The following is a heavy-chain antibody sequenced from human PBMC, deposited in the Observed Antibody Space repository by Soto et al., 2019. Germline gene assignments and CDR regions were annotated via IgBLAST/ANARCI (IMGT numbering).Heavy chain of an antibody. J-gene: IGHJ4*02. CDR1: GGSVSSGSYY. Sequence: SETLSLTCTVSGGSVSSGSYYWSWIRQPPGKGLEWIGYIYYSGSTNYNPSLKSRVTISVDTSKNQFSLKLSSVTAADTAVYYCARGYSYGNDHDYWGQGTLVTVSS. CDR3: ARGYSYGNDHDY. V-gene: IGHV4-61*01. CDR2: IYYSGST. D-gene: IGHD5-18*01.